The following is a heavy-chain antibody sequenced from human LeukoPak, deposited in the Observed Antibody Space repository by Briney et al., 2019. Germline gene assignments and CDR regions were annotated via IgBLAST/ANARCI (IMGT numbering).Heavy chain of an antibody. V-gene: IGHV4-34*01. D-gene: IGHD3-9*01. Sequence: SETLSLTCAIYSESFSGYFWSWIRQPPGKGLEWIGEINYSGSTNYNPSLKSRVTMSVDTSKNQFSLKLSSVTAADTAVYYCARERETYYDILTGYYAAFDYWGQGTLVTVSS. CDR3: ARERETYYDILTGYYAAFDY. J-gene: IGHJ4*02. CDR2: INYSGST. CDR1: SESFSGYF.